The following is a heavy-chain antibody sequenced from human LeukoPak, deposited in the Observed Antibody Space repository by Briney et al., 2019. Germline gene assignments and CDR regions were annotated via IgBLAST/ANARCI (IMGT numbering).Heavy chain of an antibody. V-gene: IGHV4-4*02. CDR3: ARFDIVVVPAATC. CDR1: GGSISSSNW. D-gene: IGHD2-2*01. CDR2: IYHSGST. J-gene: IGHJ4*02. Sequence: SETLSLTCAVSGGSISSSNWWSWVRQPPGKGLEWIGEIYHSGSTNYNPSLKSRVTISVDKSKNQFSLKLSSVTAADTAVYYCARFDIVVVPAATCWGQGTLVTVSS.